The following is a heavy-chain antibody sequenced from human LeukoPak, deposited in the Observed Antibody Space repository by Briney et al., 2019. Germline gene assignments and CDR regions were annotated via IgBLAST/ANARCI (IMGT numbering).Heavy chain of an antibody. Sequence: ASVKVSCKASEYTFTSYDINWVRQATGQGLEWMGWMNPNSGNTGYAQKFQDRVTMTRNTSISTAYMELSSLRSEDTAVYYCARGYSYGYEVYDYYYMDVWGKGTTVTVSS. D-gene: IGHD5-18*01. CDR3: ARGYSYGYEVYDYYYMDV. CDR1: EYTFTSYD. J-gene: IGHJ6*03. CDR2: MNPNSGNT. V-gene: IGHV1-8*01.